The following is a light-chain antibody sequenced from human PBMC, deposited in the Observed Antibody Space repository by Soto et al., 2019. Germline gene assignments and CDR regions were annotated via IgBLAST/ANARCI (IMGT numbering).Light chain of an antibody. CDR1: SSDFGGYNY. CDR2: EVS. Sequence: QSALTQPASVSGSPGQSITISCTGTSSDFGGYNYVSWYQQHPGKAPKLMIYEVSNRPSGVSNRFSGSKSGNTASLTISGLQTEDEADYYCSSFTSINTRVFGGGTKLTVL. CDR3: SSFTSINTRV. J-gene: IGLJ3*02. V-gene: IGLV2-14*01.